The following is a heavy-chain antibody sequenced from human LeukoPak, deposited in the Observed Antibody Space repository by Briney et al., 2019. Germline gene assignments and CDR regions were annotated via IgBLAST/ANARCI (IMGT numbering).Heavy chain of an antibody. CDR2: IYYSGST. CDR3: ARDSGYEYLSWYYGMDV. Sequence: SETLSLTCTVSGGSISSYYWSWIRQPPGKGLEWIGYIYYSGSTNYNPSLKSRVTISVDTSKNQFSLKLSSVTAADTAVYYCARDSGYEYLSWYYGMDVWGQGTTVTVSS. CDR1: GGSISSYY. J-gene: IGHJ6*02. V-gene: IGHV4-59*01. D-gene: IGHD5-12*01.